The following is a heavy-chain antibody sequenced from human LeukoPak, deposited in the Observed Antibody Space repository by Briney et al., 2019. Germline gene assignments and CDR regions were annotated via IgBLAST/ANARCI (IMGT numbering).Heavy chain of an antibody. D-gene: IGHD3-10*01. V-gene: IGHV1-2*02. Sequence: GASVKVSCKASGYTFTGYYIHWVRQAPGQGLEWMGWINPNSGGTNYAQKFQGRVTMTRDTSISTAYMELSRLRSDDTAVYYCARDPPISGGSGSYYNYWGQGTLVTVSS. CDR3: ARDPPISGGSGSYYNY. CDR2: INPNSGGT. J-gene: IGHJ4*02. CDR1: GYTFTGYY.